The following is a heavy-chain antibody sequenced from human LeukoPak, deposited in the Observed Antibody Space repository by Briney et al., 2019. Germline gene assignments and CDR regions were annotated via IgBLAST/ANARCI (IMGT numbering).Heavy chain of an antibody. Sequence: KPSETLSLTCTVSGYSISSGYYWGWIRQPPGKGLEWIGSIYHSGSTYYNPSLKSRVTISVDTSKNQFSLKLSSVTAADTAVYYCARVRFGELSRFDYWGQGTLVTVSS. J-gene: IGHJ4*02. CDR2: IYHSGST. CDR3: ARVRFGELSRFDY. V-gene: IGHV4-38-2*02. D-gene: IGHD3-10*01. CDR1: GYSISSGYY.